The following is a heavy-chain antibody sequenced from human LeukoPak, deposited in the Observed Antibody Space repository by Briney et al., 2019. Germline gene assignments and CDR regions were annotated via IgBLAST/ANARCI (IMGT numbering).Heavy chain of an antibody. CDR3: AKDLVATRALSFDY. Sequence: PGGSLRLSCAASGFSFGSYAMSWVRQAPGKGLEWVSGMSGSTGSTYYADSVKGRFTISRDNSKNTLYLQMNSLRAEDTAVYYCAKDLVATRALSFDYWGQGTLVTVSS. V-gene: IGHV3-23*01. CDR1: GFSFGSYA. CDR2: MSGSTGST. J-gene: IGHJ4*02. D-gene: IGHD5-12*01.